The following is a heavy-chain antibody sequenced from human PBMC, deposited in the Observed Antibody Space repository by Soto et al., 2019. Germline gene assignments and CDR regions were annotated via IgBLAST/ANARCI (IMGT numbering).Heavy chain of an antibody. Sequence: SVKVSCKASGGTFSSYAISWVRQAPGQGLEWMGGIIPIFGTANYAQKFQGRVTITADESTSTAYMELSSLRSEDTAVYYCAMTYYYDSSGYIIFDYWGQGTLVTVSS. CDR3: AMTYYYDSSGYIIFDY. D-gene: IGHD3-22*01. CDR2: IIPIFGTA. CDR1: GGTFSSYA. J-gene: IGHJ4*02. V-gene: IGHV1-69*13.